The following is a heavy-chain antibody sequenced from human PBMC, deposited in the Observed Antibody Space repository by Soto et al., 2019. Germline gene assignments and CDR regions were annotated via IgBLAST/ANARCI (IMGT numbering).Heavy chain of an antibody. CDR2: ISSGGAVS. Sequence: VQLVESGGGLVKPGGSLRLSCAASGFVFSDYYMTWIRQAPGKALEWVSDISSGGAVSNFADSVRGRFTISRDNTNNSLYLQMNTLRAADTAIYYCARRLTGRTTGDWFDPWGQGTLVTVSS. CDR1: GFVFSDYY. D-gene: IGHD1-1*01. CDR3: ARRLTGRTTGDWFDP. V-gene: IGHV3-11*01. J-gene: IGHJ5*02.